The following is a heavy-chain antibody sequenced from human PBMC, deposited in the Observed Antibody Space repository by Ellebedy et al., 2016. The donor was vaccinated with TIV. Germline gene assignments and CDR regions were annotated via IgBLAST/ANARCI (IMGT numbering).Heavy chain of an antibody. D-gene: IGHD4-17*01. J-gene: IGHJ6*02. CDR2: IDPSDSST. Sequence: PGGSLRLSCDVSGYSFTSFWITWVRQMPGQGLECMGRIDPSDSSTHYSPSSQVRVTMSVDKSSSTAFLQWSSLRASDTAVYYCARVPTVRVGMDVWGQGTTVIVSS. V-gene: IGHV5-10-1*01. CDR3: ARVPTVRVGMDV. CDR1: GYSFTSFW.